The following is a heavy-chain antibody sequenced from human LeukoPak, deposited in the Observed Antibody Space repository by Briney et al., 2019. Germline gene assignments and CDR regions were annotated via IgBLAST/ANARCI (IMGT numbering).Heavy chain of an antibody. Sequence: GGSLRLSCAASGFTFSSYWMSWVRQAPGKGLEWVANIKQDGSEKYYVDSVKGRFTISRGNAKNSLYLQMNSLRAEDTAVYYCARDNSVKLLYDFWSGYYTPNYYFDYWGQGTLVTVSS. J-gene: IGHJ4*02. D-gene: IGHD3-3*01. V-gene: IGHV3-7*01. CDR1: GFTFSSYW. CDR3: ARDNSVKLLYDFWSGYYTPNYYFDY. CDR2: IKQDGSEK.